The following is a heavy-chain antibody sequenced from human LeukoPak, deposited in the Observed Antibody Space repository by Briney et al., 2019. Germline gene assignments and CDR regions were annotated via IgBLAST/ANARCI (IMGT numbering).Heavy chain of an antibody. CDR3: ARVGGRRVYYGMDV. Sequence: ASVKVSCKASGYTFTSYYMHWVRQAPGQGLEWMGWMNPNSGNTGYAQKFQGRVTMTRNTSISTAYMELSSLRSEDTAVYYCARVGGRRVYYGMDVWGQGTTVTVSS. D-gene: IGHD2-15*01. J-gene: IGHJ6*02. CDR1: GYTFTSYY. CDR2: MNPNSGNT. V-gene: IGHV1-8*02.